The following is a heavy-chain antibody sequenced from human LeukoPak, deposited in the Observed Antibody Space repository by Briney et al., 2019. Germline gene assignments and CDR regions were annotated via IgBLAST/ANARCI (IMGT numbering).Heavy chain of an antibody. J-gene: IGHJ4*02. Sequence: PGGSLRLSCAASGLTVSSTHMSWVRQAPGKGLEWVSVMCSGGSTYYAESVRGRFTISRDNSKNTLFLQLNNVRAEVTAVYYCARGYSSGWLYFDFWGQGTLVIVSS. CDR1: GLTVSSTH. CDR3: ARGYSSGWLYFDF. D-gene: IGHD6-19*01. CDR2: MCSGGST. V-gene: IGHV3-53*01.